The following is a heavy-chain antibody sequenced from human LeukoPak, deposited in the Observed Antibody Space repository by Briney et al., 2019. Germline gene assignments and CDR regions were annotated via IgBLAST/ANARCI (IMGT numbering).Heavy chain of an antibody. Sequence: WASVKVSCKASGYTFTGYYMHWVRQAPGQGLEWMGWINPNSGGTNYAQKFQGRVTMTRGTSISTAYMELSRLRSDDTAVYFCARGYYDSSDYEYFQHWGQGTLVTVSS. CDR1: GYTFTGYY. D-gene: IGHD3-22*01. V-gene: IGHV1-2*02. CDR3: ARGYYDSSDYEYFQH. CDR2: INPNSGGT. J-gene: IGHJ1*01.